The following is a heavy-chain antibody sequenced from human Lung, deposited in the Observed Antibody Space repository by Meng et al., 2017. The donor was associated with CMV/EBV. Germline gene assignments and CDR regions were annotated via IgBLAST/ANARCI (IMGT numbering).Heavy chain of an antibody. CDR3: ARAVDYYYYYGMDV. CDR1: GLTFSNHG. CDR2: IWSDGSAT. Sequence: GGSLRLSCTASGLTFSNHGMHWVRQAPGKGLEWVAFIWSDGSATYYADSVRGRFTISRDNSKNTVYLQMNSLRTEDTAVYYCARAVDYYYYYGMDVWGQGNXVTV. J-gene: IGHJ6*02. V-gene: IGHV3-30*02.